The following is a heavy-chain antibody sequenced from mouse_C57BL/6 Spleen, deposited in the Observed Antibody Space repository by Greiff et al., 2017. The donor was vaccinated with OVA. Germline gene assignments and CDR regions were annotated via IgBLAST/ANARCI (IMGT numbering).Heavy chain of an antibody. CDR3: ARRGDSGYYFDY. V-gene: IGHV1-50*01. Sequence: QVQLQQSGAELVKPGASVKLSCKASGYTFTSYWMQWVKQRPGQGLEWIGEIYPSDSYTNYNQKFKGKATLTVDTSSSTAYMQLSSLTSEDSAVYYCARRGDSGYYFDYWGQGTTLTVSS. D-gene: IGHD3-2*02. CDR1: GYTFTSYW. CDR2: IYPSDSYT. J-gene: IGHJ2*01.